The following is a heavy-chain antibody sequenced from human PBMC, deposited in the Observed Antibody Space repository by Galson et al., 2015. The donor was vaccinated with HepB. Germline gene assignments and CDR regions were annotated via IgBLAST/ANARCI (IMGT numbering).Heavy chain of an antibody. CDR3: ARGGYYYDSSGYYAY. CDR1: GFTFSSYA. V-gene: IGHV3-30*04. D-gene: IGHD3-22*01. Sequence: SLRLSCAVPGFTFSSYAMHWVRQAPGKGLEWVAVISYDGSNKYYADSVKGRFTISRDNSKNTLYLQMNSLRAEDTAVYYCARGGYYYDSSGYYAYWGQGTLVTVSS. CDR2: ISYDGSNK. J-gene: IGHJ4*02.